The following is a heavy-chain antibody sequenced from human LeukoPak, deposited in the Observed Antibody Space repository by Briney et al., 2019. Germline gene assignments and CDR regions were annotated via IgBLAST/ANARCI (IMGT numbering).Heavy chain of an antibody. J-gene: IGHJ4*02. D-gene: IGHD5-18*01. CDR3: TRLRNYGYDF. Sequence: QPGGSLRLSCAASGLTLGGYYMDWVRQAPGKGLEWVGRIRNEANRYTTEYAASVKGRFTISRDDSKNSLYPQMNSLKTEDTAVYYCTRLRNYGYDFWGQGTLVTVSS. CDR1: GLTLGGYY. V-gene: IGHV3-72*01. CDR2: IRNEANRYTT.